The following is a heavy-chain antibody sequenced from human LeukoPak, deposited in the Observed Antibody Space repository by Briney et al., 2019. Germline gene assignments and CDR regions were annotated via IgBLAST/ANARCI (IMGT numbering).Heavy chain of an antibody. J-gene: IGHJ4*02. Sequence: GGSLRLSCAASGFTFSSYSMNWVRQAPGKGLEWVSSISSSSSYIYYADSVKGRFTISRDNSKNTLYVQVNSLGTEDTAAYYCAKGSYYDSSGSFYFDYWGQGTLVTVSS. CDR1: GFTFSSYS. CDR3: AKGSYYDSSGSFYFDY. CDR2: ISSSSSYI. V-gene: IGHV3-21*04. D-gene: IGHD3-22*01.